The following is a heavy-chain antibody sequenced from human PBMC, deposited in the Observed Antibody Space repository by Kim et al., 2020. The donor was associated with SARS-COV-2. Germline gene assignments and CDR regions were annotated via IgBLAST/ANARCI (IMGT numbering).Heavy chain of an antibody. CDR1: GFTFSSYS. Sequence: GGSLRLSCAASGFTFSSYSMSWVRQAPGQGLEWVSAISGSGGSTYYADSVTGRFTISRDNSKNTLYLQMNSLITADTAVYYCAIGNLDSSSWYGFIVGWFDPWGQGTPVTVPS. CDR3: AIGNLDSSSWYGFIVGWFDP. J-gene: IGHJ5*02. D-gene: IGHD6-13*01. V-gene: IGHV3-23*01. CDR2: ISGSGGST.